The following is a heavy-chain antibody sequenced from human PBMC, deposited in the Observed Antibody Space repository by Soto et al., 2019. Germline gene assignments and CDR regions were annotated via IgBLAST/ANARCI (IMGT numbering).Heavy chain of an antibody. D-gene: IGHD6-6*01. J-gene: IGHJ6*02. Sequence: GESLKISCQGSGYSFASYCIGWVRQMPWKDLEWMGIIYPGDSDTRYSPSFQGQVTISADKSLRTAYLQWTSLKASDTALYYCARTRSFTLGFYYDGMDVWGQGTTVTVS. CDR2: IYPGDSDT. CDR3: ARTRSFTLGFYYDGMDV. V-gene: IGHV5-51*01. CDR1: GYSFASYC.